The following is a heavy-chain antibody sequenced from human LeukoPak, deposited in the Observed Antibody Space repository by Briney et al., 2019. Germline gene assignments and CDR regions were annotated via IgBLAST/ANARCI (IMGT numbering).Heavy chain of an antibody. Sequence: GGSLRLSCAASGFTFSSYGMHWVRQAPGTGLEWVAFIRSDGSNKNYADSVKGRFTISRDNSKNTLYLQMNSLRAEDTAVYYCAKLKGRHLVVVTTTGRYFDYWGQGTLVTVSS. CDR3: AKLKGRHLVVVTTTGRYFDY. D-gene: IGHD2-21*02. J-gene: IGHJ4*02. CDR2: IRSDGSNK. CDR1: GFTFSSYG. V-gene: IGHV3-30*02.